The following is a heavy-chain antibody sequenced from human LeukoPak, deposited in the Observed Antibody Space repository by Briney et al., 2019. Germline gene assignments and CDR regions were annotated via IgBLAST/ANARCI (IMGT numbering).Heavy chain of an antibody. Sequence: GGSLRLSCAASGFTFDDYGMSWVRQAPGKGLEWVSGINWNGGSTGYADSAKGRFTISRDNAKNSLYLQMNSLTAEDTALYYCARDRDIVVEKGVDYWGQGTLVTVSS. J-gene: IGHJ4*02. CDR3: ARDRDIVVEKGVDY. CDR2: INWNGGST. V-gene: IGHV3-20*04. D-gene: IGHD2-2*01. CDR1: GFTFDDYG.